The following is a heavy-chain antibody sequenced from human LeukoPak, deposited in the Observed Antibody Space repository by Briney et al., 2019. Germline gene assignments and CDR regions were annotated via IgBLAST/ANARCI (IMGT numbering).Heavy chain of an antibody. V-gene: IGHV3-7*03. CDR1: AFIFSGHW. CDR2: IKEDGSER. CDR3: ASVGYSRTNDY. J-gene: IGHJ4*02. D-gene: IGHD6-13*01. Sequence: GGSLRLSCEGSAFIFSGHWMNWVRQTPGKGLEWVASIKEDGSERQYVDSVKGRFSISRDNTKGSLFLQLNSLRAEDTAVYYCASVGYSRTNDYWGQGTLVTVSS.